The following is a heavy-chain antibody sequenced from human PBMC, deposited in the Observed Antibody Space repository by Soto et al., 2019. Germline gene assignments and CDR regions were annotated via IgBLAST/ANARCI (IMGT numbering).Heavy chain of an antibody. V-gene: IGHV1-69*01. D-gene: IGHD3-22*01. J-gene: IGHJ6*02. Sequence: QVQLVQSGAEVKKPGSSVKVSCKASGGTFSSYAISWVRQAPGQGLEWMGGFIPIFGTANYAQKFQGRVTITADESTSTAYMELSSLRSEDTAVYYCARAYYYDSSGYYYYYGMDVWGQGTTVTVSS. CDR1: GGTFSSYA. CDR3: ARAYYYDSSGYYYYYGMDV. CDR2: FIPIFGTA.